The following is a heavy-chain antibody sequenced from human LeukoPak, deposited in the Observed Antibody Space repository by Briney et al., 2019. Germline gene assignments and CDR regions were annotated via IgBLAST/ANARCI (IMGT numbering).Heavy chain of an antibody. CDR3: ARWSGYSDY. J-gene: IGHJ4*02. CDR2: INHSGST. CDR1: GGSFSGYY. Sequence: SETLSLTCAVYGGSFSGYYWSWIRQPPGKGLEWIGEINHSGSTNYNPSLKGRVTISVDTSKNQFSLKLSSVTAADTAVYYCARWSGYSDYWGQGTLVTVSS. D-gene: IGHD3-3*01. V-gene: IGHV4-34*01.